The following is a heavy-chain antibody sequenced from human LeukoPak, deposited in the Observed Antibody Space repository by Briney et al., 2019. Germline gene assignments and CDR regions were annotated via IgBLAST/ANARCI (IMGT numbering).Heavy chain of an antibody. V-gene: IGHV3-23*01. CDR2: IGGSGDKT. D-gene: IGHD6-19*01. CDR3: VRRGDASSGWGDHDY. J-gene: IGHJ4*02. CDR1: GFTFGNSW. Sequence: PGGSLRLSCAASGFTFGNSWVHWVRQAPGMGLVWVSTIGGSGDKTFYADSVKGRFTISRDNSKNMLHLQMSSLTGEDTALYYCVRRGDASSGWGDHDYWGQGALVTVSS.